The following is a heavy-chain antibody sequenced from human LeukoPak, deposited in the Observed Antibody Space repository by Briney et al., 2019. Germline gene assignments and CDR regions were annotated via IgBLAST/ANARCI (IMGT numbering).Heavy chain of an antibody. CDR3: ARGENGSFDH. V-gene: IGHV3-11*01. CDR1: GVTFEDYY. CDR2: VSSTGGDK. J-gene: IGHJ4*02. D-gene: IGHD3-10*01. Sequence: GGSLRLSCTGSGVTFEDYYLSWIRQAPGKGLGWISYVSSTGGDKFYADPVKGRFTISRDNSRNSVYMEMNDLVAEDTAFYYCARGENGSFDHLGQGTLVIVSS.